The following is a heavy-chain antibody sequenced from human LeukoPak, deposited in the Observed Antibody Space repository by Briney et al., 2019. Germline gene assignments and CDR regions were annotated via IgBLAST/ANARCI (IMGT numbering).Heavy chain of an antibody. V-gene: IGHV4-59*01. J-gene: IGHJ4*02. CDR3: ARVPGSGSY. CDR2: IYYSGST. D-gene: IGHD3-10*01. Sequence: SETLSLTCTVSGGSISSYYWSWTRQPPGKGLEWIGYIYYSGSTNYNPSLKSRVTISVDTSKNQFSLKLSSVTAADTAVYYCARVPGSGSYWGQGTLVTVSS. CDR1: GGSISSYY.